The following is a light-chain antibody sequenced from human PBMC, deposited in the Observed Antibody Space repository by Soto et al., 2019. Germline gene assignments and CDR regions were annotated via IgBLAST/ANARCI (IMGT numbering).Light chain of an antibody. J-gene: IGKJ2*01. CDR1: QYISTY. CDR2: SAS. CDR3: QQSYSTPPYT. Sequence: DIQMNQSPSSLSASVGDRVTITCRASQYISTYLNWYQQKPGKAPKLLIYSASSVQSGVPSRFSGSASGTEFTLTISSLQPEDFATYSCQQSYSTPPYTFGQGTKLEIK. V-gene: IGKV1-39*01.